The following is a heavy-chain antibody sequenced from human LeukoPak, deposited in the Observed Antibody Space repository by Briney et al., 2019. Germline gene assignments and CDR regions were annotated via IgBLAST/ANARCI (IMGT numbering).Heavy chain of an antibody. Sequence: GALRLSCAASGFTFSSYAMHWVRQAPGKGLEGVAVISFDGSNKYYPDSVKGRFTISRDNSNNTLYLEMNSLRAEDTAVYYCARESAAGISVYFDYWGQGTLVTVSS. J-gene: IGHJ4*02. CDR2: ISFDGSNK. CDR1: GFTFSSYA. D-gene: IGHD6-13*01. CDR3: ARESAAGISVYFDY. V-gene: IGHV3-30*04.